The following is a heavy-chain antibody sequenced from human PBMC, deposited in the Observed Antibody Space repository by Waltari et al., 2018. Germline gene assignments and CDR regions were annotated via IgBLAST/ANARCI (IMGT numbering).Heavy chain of an antibody. CDR2: INHSGST. J-gene: IGHJ3*02. D-gene: IGHD3-22*01. CDR3: ARSSGYYSHAFDI. Sequence: QVQLQQWGAGLLKPSETLSLTCAVYGGSFSGYYWSWIRQPPGKGLEWIGEINHSGSTNYNPSLKSRVTISVDTSKNQFSLKLSSVTAADTAVYYCARSSGYYSHAFDIWGQGTMVTVSS. V-gene: IGHV4-34*01. CDR1: GGSFSGYY.